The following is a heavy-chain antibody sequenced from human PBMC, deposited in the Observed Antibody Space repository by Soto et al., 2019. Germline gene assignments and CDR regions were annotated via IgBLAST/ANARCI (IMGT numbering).Heavy chain of an antibody. D-gene: IGHD3-10*01. Sequence: QVQLVQSGAELKMPGSSVKVSCKTSGSIFITYGFSWVRQAPGQGLEWIGGIIPFLGKTNHAQKFQGRVTFTADKATSTVYMELTNLTFEDTAVYYCARETAHRGASGRPLLPENFDSWGQGTLVTVSS. CDR1: GSIFITYG. CDR3: ARETAHRGASGRPLLPENFDS. J-gene: IGHJ4*02. CDR2: IIPFLGKT. V-gene: IGHV1-69*06.